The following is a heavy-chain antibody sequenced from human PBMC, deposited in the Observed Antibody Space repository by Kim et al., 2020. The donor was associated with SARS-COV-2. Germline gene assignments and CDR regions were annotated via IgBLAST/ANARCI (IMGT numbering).Heavy chain of an antibody. Sequence: GGSLRLSCAASGFTFTNYAMDWVRQAPGKGLEWVAIISKDGSKKNHADSVKGRFTISRDNSKNTVYLQMNSLRTEDTAVYYGAGEGFDIWGQGTVVTVSS. CDR1: GFTFTNYA. CDR2: ISKDGSKK. J-gene: IGHJ3*02. CDR3: AGEGFDI. V-gene: IGHV3-30-3*01.